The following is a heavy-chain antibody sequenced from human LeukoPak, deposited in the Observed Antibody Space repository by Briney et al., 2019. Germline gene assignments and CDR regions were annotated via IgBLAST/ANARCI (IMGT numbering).Heavy chain of an antibody. CDR2: SDPEDGEA. V-gene: IGHV1-24*01. Sequence: GASVKVSCKVSGYTLTELSMHWVRQAPGKGLEWMGGSDPEDGEAIYAQKFQGRVTMTEDTSTDTAYMELRSLRSDDTAVYYCARGSGSGSQTDDYYYYYYMDVWGKGTTVTVSS. CDR3: ARGSGSGSQTDDYYYYYYMDV. CDR1: GYTLTELS. J-gene: IGHJ6*03. D-gene: IGHD6-19*01.